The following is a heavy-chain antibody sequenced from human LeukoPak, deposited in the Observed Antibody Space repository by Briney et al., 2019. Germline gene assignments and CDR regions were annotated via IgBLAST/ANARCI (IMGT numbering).Heavy chain of an antibody. J-gene: IGHJ3*02. CDR1: GGSISSGGYY. CDR2: IYCSGST. CDR3: ARGWGSMYYYDSSGYYTRRYAFDI. V-gene: IGHV4-61*08. Sequence: MPSETLSLTCTVSGGSISSGGYYWSWIRQPPGKGLEWIGYIYCSGSTNYNPSLKSRVTISVDTSKNQFSLKLSSVTAADTAVYYCARGWGSMYYYDSSGYYTRRYAFDIWGQGTMVTVSS. D-gene: IGHD3-22*01.